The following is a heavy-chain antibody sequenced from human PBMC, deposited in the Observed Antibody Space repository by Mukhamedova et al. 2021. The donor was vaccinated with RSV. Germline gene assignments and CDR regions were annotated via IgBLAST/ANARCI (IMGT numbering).Heavy chain of an antibody. Sequence: WIGWVRQKPGEGLEWVGIIYPDDSDVRYSPSFQGHVTLSVDKSLNTAYLQWGSLETSDTATYYCTRHSRGVAIIGDYWGQGSLVTV. V-gene: IGHV5-51*01. CDR3: TRHSRGVAIIGDY. J-gene: IGHJ4*02. CDR2: IYPDDSDV. D-gene: IGHD5-12*01. CDR1: W.